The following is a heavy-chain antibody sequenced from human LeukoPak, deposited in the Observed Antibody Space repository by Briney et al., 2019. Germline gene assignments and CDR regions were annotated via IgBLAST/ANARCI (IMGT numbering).Heavy chain of an antibody. J-gene: IGHJ4*02. CDR2: ISGSGGST. CDR1: GFTFSTYS. CDR3: AKLYDSSGYYYHPDY. V-gene: IGHV3-23*01. D-gene: IGHD3-22*01. Sequence: GGSLRLSCAASGFTFSTYSINWVRQAPGKGLEWVSAISGSGGSTYYADSVKGRITISRDNSKNTLYLQMNSLRAEDTAVYYCAKLYDSSGYYYHPDYWGQGTLVTVSS.